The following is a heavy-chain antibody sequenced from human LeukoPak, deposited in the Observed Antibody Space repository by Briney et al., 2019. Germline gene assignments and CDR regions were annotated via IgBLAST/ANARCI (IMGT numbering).Heavy chain of an antibody. Sequence: PSETLSLTCTVSGSSISSYYWSWIRQPPGKGLEWIGYIYYSGSTNYNPSLKSRLTISIDTSENQFSLKLSSVTAADTAVYYCAREYSSSSGRRAFDIWGQGTMVTVSS. J-gene: IGHJ3*02. CDR3: AREYSSSSGRRAFDI. V-gene: IGHV4-59*08. CDR1: GSSISSYY. D-gene: IGHD6-6*01. CDR2: IYYSGST.